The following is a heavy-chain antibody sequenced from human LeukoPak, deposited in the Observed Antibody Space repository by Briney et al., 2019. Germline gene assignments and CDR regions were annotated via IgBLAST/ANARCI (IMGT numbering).Heavy chain of an antibody. J-gene: IGHJ5*02. CDR1: GGSISSYS. CDR2: FYNIGST. V-gene: IGHV4-59*01. D-gene: IGHD2-15*01. Sequence: SETLSLTCTVSGGSISSYSWSWIRQSPGKGLGWIGFFYNIGSTNYNPSLKSRVTISVDTSKNQFSLKLSSVTAADTAVYYCARGGASSHWFDPWGQGTLVTVSS. CDR3: ARGGASSHWFDP.